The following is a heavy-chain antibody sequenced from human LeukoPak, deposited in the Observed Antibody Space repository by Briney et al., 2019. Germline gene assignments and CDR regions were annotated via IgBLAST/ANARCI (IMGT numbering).Heavy chain of an antibody. CDR1: GGTFSSYA. V-gene: IGHV1-69*05. CDR3: ASGTILYYYYYYMDV. Sequence: GASVKVPCKASGGTFSSYAISWVRQAPGQGLEWMGGIIPIFGTANYAQKFQGRVTITTDESTSTAYMELSSLRSEDTAVYYCASGTILYYYYYYMDVWGKGTTVTVSS. CDR2: IIPIFGTA. D-gene: IGHD3-3*01. J-gene: IGHJ6*03.